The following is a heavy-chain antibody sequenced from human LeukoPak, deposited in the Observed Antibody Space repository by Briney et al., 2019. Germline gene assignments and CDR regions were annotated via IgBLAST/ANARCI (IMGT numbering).Heavy chain of an antibody. Sequence: GGSLRLYCAASGFTFSDYYMSWIRQAPGKGLEWVSYISSSGSTIYYADSVKGRFTISRDNAKNSLYLQMNSLRAEDTAVYYCARDPLRGIAVAGHEDYWGQGTLVTVSS. J-gene: IGHJ4*02. CDR2: ISSSGSTI. D-gene: IGHD6-19*01. CDR1: GFTFSDYY. V-gene: IGHV3-11*04. CDR3: ARDPLRGIAVAGHEDY.